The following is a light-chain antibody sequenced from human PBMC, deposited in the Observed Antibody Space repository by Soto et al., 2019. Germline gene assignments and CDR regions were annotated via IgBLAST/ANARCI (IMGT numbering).Light chain of an antibody. CDR2: EGT. J-gene: IGLJ1*01. Sequence: QSVLIQPPSASESPNQSVSVSCTGTNSDVGSYNFVSWYQQHPSNAHTPLIYEGTKRISGVPDRFPGPTSAKTTNLNVSGFHADDDAEYFCSSYTGHRDPYVFGTGTKVTVL. CDR3: SSYTGHRDPYV. V-gene: IGLV2-8*01. CDR1: NSDVGSYNF.